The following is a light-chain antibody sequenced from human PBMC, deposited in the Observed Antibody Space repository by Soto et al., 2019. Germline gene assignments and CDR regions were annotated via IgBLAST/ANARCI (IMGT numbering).Light chain of an antibody. CDR3: QQYDNLPIT. CDR1: QDIGNF. J-gene: IGKJ5*01. CDR2: DAS. Sequence: DIQMTQSPSSVSASVGDRFTISCRASQDIGNFLAWYQQKPGKAPKLLIYDASNLETGVPSRFSGSGSGTDFTFTISSLQPEDIATYYCQQYDNLPITFGQGTRLEIK. V-gene: IGKV1-33*01.